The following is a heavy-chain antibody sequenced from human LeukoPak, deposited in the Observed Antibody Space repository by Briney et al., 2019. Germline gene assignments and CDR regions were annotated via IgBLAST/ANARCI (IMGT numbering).Heavy chain of an antibody. V-gene: IGHV3-48*03. CDR3: ARGVGNNYGYPDY. J-gene: IGHJ4*02. Sequence: GGSLRLSCAASGFTFSSYEMNWVRQAPGKGLEWVSYISNSGSTIYYADSVKGRFTISRDNAKNSLYVQMNSLRAEDTAVYYCARGVGNNYGYPDYWDQGTLVTVSS. CDR2: ISNSGSTI. CDR1: GFTFSSYE. D-gene: IGHD5-18*01.